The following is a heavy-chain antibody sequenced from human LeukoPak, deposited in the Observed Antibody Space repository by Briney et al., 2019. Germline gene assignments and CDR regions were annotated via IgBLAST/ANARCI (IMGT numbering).Heavy chain of an antibody. CDR3: ARDRGYGGYAGPLDY. V-gene: IGHV4-34*01. J-gene: IGHJ4*02. Sequence: PSETLPLTCAVYGGSFSGYYWSWIRQPPGKGLEWIGEINHSGSTNYNPSLKSRVTISVDTSKNQFSLKLSSVTAADTAVYYCARDRGYGGYAGPLDYWGQGTLVTVSS. CDR2: INHSGST. D-gene: IGHD5-12*01. CDR1: GGSFSGYY.